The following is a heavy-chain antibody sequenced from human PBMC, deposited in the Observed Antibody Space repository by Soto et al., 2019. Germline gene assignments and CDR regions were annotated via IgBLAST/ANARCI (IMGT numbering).Heavy chain of an antibody. Sequence: SDTLSLTCTVFGGSLSSGGFYWSWIRQYPGKGLEWIGYIYHSGSTYYNPSLKSRLSMSIDTSKNQFSLKLSSVTAADTALYLCARGGDSYNIFDYWGQGTRVNGSS. CDR1: GGSLSSGGFY. CDR2: IYHSGST. CDR3: ARGGDSYNIFDY. J-gene: IGHJ4*02. D-gene: IGHD5-18*01. V-gene: IGHV4-31*03.